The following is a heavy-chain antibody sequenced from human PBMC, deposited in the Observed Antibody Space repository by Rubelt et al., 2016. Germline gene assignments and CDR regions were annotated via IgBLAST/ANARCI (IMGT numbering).Heavy chain of an antibody. CDR3: ARGGRLSWGNDY. J-gene: IGHJ4*02. CDR2: ISGSGGST. V-gene: IGHV3-23*01. Sequence: EVQLLESGGGLVQPGGSLRLSCAASGFTFSNYAMSWVRQAPGKGLEWVSAISGSGGSTYHADSVKGRFTISRDNANNSLYLQMNSLRAEDTAVYYCARGGRLSWGNDYWGQGALVTVSS. D-gene: IGHD7-27*01. CDR1: GFTFSNYA.